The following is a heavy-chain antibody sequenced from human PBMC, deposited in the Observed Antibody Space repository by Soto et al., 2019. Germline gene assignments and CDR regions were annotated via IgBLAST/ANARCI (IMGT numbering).Heavy chain of an antibody. CDR3: ARDGEDSGSPNWFDP. J-gene: IGHJ5*02. V-gene: IGHV4-59*01. Sequence: QVQLQESGPGLVKPSETLSLTCTVSGGSISSYYWSWIRQPPGKGLEWIWYIYYSGSTNYNPSLKSRVTISVDTSKNQFSLKLSSVTAADTAVYYCARDGEDSGSPNWFDPWGQGTLVTVSS. D-gene: IGHD1-26*01. CDR1: GGSISSYY. CDR2: IYYSGST.